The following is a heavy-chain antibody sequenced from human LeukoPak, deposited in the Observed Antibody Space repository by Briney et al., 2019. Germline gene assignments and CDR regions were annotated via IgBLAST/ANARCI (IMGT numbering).Heavy chain of an antibody. Sequence: PSETLSLTCAVYGGSFSGYYWSWIRQPPGKGLEWIGEINHSGSTYYNPSLKSRVTISVDTSKNQFSLKLSSVTAADTAVYYCARLGQWLVRGFDYWGQGTLVTVSS. D-gene: IGHD6-19*01. CDR2: INHSGST. J-gene: IGHJ4*02. CDR1: GGSFSGYY. V-gene: IGHV4-34*01. CDR3: ARLGQWLVRGFDY.